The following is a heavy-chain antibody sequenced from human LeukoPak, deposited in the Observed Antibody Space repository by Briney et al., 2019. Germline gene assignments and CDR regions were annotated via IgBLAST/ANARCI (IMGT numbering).Heavy chain of an antibody. CDR2: ITGSGDIT. V-gene: IGHV3-23*01. D-gene: IGHD3-16*01. CDR1: GFTFSSYG. Sequence: GGTLRLSCAASGFTFSSYGMSWVRQAPGKGLEWVSAITGSGDITYYADYVKGRFTISRDNSKNTLYLQMNSLRAEDTAVYYCARGPTPNTFAGGYWGQGTLVTVST. CDR3: ARGPTPNTFAGGY. J-gene: IGHJ4*02.